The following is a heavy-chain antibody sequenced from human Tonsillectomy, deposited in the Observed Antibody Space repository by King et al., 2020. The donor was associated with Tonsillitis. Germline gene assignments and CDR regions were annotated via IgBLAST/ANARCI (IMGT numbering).Heavy chain of an antibody. J-gene: IGHJ5*02. Sequence: QLQESGPGLVKPSQTLSLTCTVSGGSISSGDYYWSWIRQPPGKGLEWIGFIFYIGSPYYNPSLKNRVSISLDTSKNQFSLKLSSVTAADTAVYYCARTLETWFDPWGQGTLVTVSS. V-gene: IGHV4-30-4*01. CDR3: ARTLETWFDP. CDR1: GGSISSGDYY. CDR2: IFYIGSP.